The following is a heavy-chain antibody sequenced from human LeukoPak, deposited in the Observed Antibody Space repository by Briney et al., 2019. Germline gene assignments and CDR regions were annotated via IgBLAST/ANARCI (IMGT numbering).Heavy chain of an antibody. V-gene: IGHV4-39*07. Sequence: SETLSLTCTVSGGSISSSSYYWGWIRQPPGKGLEWIGSIYYSGSTYYNPSLKSRVTISVDTSKNQFSLKLSSVTAADTAVYYCARNSCPSGSCYDNRGYFDYWGQGTLVTVSS. CDR2: IYYSGST. D-gene: IGHD2-15*01. CDR3: ARNSCPSGSCYDNRGYFDY. CDR1: GGSISSSSYY. J-gene: IGHJ4*02.